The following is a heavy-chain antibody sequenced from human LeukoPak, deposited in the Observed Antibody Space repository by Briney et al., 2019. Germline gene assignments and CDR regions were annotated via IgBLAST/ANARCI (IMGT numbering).Heavy chain of an antibody. V-gene: IGHV4-59*02. Sequence: SETLSLTCTISGGSVSDYYWSWIRQSPGKGLEWIGYIYYTGSTTYNPSLKSRVTISADTSKNQFSLKLSSVTAADTAVYYCARDRAAGFDYWGQGTLVTVSS. J-gene: IGHJ4*02. CDR1: GGSVSDYY. CDR3: ARDRAAGFDY. CDR2: IYYTGST. D-gene: IGHD6-13*01.